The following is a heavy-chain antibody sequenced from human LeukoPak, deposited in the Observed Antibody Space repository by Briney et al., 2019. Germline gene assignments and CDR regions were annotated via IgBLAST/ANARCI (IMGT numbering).Heavy chain of an antibody. J-gene: IGHJ3*02. V-gene: IGHV3-21*01. CDR2: ISSSSSYI. Sequence: PGGSLRLSCAASGFTFSSYSMNWVRQAPGKGLEWVSSISSSSSYIYYADLVKGRFTISRDNAKNSLYLQMNSLRAEDTAVYYCARDGTGSDAFDIWGQGTMVTVSS. CDR1: GFTFSSYS. D-gene: IGHD1-1*01. CDR3: ARDGTGSDAFDI.